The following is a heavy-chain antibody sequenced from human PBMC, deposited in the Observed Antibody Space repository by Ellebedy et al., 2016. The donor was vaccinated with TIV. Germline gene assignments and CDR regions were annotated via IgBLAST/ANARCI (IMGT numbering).Heavy chain of an antibody. V-gene: IGHV4-39*07. D-gene: IGHD1-26*01. J-gene: IGHJ4*02. CDR3: ARYVGATGTFDY. Sequence: SETLSLTCTVSGGSISSGTYYCGWIRQPPGKGLEWIGSIYYSGSTYYNPSLRSRLTISVDTSKNQFSLKLSSVPAADTAVFYCARYVGATGTFDYWGQGTLVTVSS. CDR1: GGSISSGTYY. CDR2: IYYSGST.